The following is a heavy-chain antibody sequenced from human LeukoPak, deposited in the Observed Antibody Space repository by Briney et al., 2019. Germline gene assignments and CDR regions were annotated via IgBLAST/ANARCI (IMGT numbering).Heavy chain of an antibody. CDR2: INSDESST. CDR3: ARVQGHPPNGLDI. CDR1: GCTFSSYW. V-gene: IGHV3-74*01. D-gene: IGHD2-8*01. J-gene: IGHJ3*02. Sequence: GGSLRLSCAASGCTFSSYWMHWVRQAPGKGLVWVSRINSDESSTSYADSVKGRFTISRDNAKNTLYLQMNSLRADDTAVYYCARVQGHPPNGLDIWGQGTMVTVSS.